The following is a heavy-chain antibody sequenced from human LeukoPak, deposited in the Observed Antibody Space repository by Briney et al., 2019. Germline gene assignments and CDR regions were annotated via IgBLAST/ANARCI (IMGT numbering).Heavy chain of an antibody. V-gene: IGHV4-59*08. CDR1: GGSISSYY. D-gene: IGHD3-3*01. J-gene: IGHJ3*02. CDR2: IYYSGST. Sequence: SETLSLTCTVSGGSISSYYWSWIRQPPGMGLEWIGYIYYSGSTNYNPSLKSRVTISVDTSKNQFSLKLSSVTAADTAVYYCARHVRSAYDPFDIWGQGTMVTVSS. CDR3: ARHVRSAYDPFDI.